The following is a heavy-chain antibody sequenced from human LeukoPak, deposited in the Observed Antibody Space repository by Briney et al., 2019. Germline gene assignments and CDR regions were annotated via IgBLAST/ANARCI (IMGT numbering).Heavy chain of an antibody. CDR2: IQYDGSNK. CDR3: ARDPATVIFDY. J-gene: IGHJ4*02. D-gene: IGHD4-17*01. Sequence: GGSLRLSCAASGFTFSSYGMHWVRQAPGKGLEWVAFIQYDGSNKYYADSVEGRFTISRDNAKNSLYLQMNSLRAEDTAVYYCARDPATVIFDYWGQGTLVTVSS. V-gene: IGHV3-30*02. CDR1: GFTFSSYG.